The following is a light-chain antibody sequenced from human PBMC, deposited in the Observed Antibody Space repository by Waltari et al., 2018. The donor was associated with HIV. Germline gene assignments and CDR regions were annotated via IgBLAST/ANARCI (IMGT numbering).Light chain of an antibody. CDR2: EVT. CDR3: SSYGDSLRVL. J-gene: IGLJ3*02. CDR1: SSDIGAYDF. V-gene: IGLV2-8*01. Sequence: QSALTQPPSASGSLGQSVTISCTGSSSDIGAYDFVLGFQHHPHSAPKLLLYEVTRRPSTVSDRFSGSRSGNTAFLTVAGLQPDDEATYFCSSYGDSLRVLFGGGTNVTVL.